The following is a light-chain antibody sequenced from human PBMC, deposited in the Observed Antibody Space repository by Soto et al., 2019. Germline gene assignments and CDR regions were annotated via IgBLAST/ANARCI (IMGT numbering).Light chain of an antibody. CDR1: QNINNW. J-gene: IGKJ1*01. Sequence: DFQMTQSPSTLSASVGDRVTITCRASQNINNWAAWYQQKPGKAPKFLIYDASTLQRGVPSRFSGSGFGTEFSLTIRRLQPDYFGSYYCHHTRTFGQGTKVEIK. V-gene: IGKV1-5*01. CDR3: HHTRT. CDR2: DAS.